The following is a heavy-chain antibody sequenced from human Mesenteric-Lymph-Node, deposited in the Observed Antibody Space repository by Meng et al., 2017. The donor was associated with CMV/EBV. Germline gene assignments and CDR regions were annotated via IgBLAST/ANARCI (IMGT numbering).Heavy chain of an antibody. CDR2: IWYDGSNQ. CDR3: ARERPSPYSSSELDYYYGMDV. CDR1: GFTFRTFG. V-gene: IGHV3-33*01. D-gene: IGHD6-6*01. Sequence: GESLKISCAASGFTFRTFGMQWVRQAPGKGLEWVSVIWYDGSNQYYADSVKGRFTISRDNAKNSLYLQMNSLRAEDTAVYYCARERPSPYSSSELDYYYGMDVWGQGTTVTVSS. J-gene: IGHJ6*02.